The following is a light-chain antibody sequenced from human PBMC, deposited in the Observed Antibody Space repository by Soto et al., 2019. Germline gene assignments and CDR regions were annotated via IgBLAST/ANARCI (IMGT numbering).Light chain of an antibody. J-gene: IGKJ2*01. Sequence: EIVLTQSPGTLSLSPGERATLSCRASQSVSSSYLAWYQQKPGQAPRLLIYGASSRATGIPDRFSVSESGTDFNLTISRLEREDFSVYYCQQYGSSPMYAFGQGTKLEIK. V-gene: IGKV3-20*01. CDR3: QQYGSSPMYA. CDR1: QSVSSSY. CDR2: GAS.